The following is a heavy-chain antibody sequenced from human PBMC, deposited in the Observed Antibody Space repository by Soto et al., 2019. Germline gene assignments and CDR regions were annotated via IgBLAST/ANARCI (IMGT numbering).Heavy chain of an antibody. V-gene: IGHV2-5*02. CDR3: AHTMAPRIFDS. Sequence: QITLKEAGPTLVKPTQTLTLTCSFSGFLLITSGVGVGWIRQPPGKALEWLALIYWDDDTGYSTSLRSRLTITKDTSRNQVVLTMTNMDPADTATYYCAHTMAPRIFDSWGQGTLVTVSS. CDR1: GFLLITSGVG. J-gene: IGHJ4*02. CDR2: IYWDDDT.